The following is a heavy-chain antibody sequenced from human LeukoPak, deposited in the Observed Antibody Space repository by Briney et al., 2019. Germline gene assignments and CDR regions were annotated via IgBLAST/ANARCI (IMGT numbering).Heavy chain of an antibody. CDR2: INPNSGGT. Sequence: VASVKVSCKASGYTFTGYYMHWVRQAPGQGLEWMGRINPNSGGTNYAQKFQGRVTMTRDTSISTAYMELSRLRSEDTAVYYCASLYGDYGENYFDYWGQGTLVTVSS. J-gene: IGHJ4*02. D-gene: IGHD4-17*01. CDR1: GYTFTGYY. V-gene: IGHV1-2*06. CDR3: ASLYGDYGENYFDY.